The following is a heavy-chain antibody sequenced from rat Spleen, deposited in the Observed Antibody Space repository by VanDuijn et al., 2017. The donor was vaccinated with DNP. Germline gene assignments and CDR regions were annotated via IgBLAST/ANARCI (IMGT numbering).Heavy chain of an antibody. Sequence: EVQLVESGGGLVQPGRSLKLSCVASGFTFSYYWMTWIRQVPGKGLEWIASITSGGGTTSYPDSVKGRFTISRDNAKNTLQLQMNNLRSEDTATYYCARDAGGPFDYWGQGVMVTVSS. CDR1: GFTFSYYW. D-gene: IGHD1-11*01. CDR2: ITSGGGTT. V-gene: IGHV5-31*01. CDR3: ARDAGGPFDY. J-gene: IGHJ2*01.